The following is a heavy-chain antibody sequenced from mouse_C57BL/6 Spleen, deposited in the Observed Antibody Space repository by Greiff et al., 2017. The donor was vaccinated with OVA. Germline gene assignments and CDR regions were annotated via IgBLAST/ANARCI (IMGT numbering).Heavy chain of an antibody. CDR2: INPSTGGT. CDR1: GYSFTGYY. D-gene: IGHD1-1*01. V-gene: IGHV1-42*01. CDR3: ARGYYQAFSPYAMDY. J-gene: IGHJ4*01. Sequence: EVQLQQSGPELVKPGASVKISCKASGYSFTGYYMNWVKQSPEKSLEWIGEINPSTGGTTYNQKFKAKATLTVDKSSSTAYMQLKSLTSEDSAVYYCARGYYQAFSPYAMDYWGQGTSVTVSS.